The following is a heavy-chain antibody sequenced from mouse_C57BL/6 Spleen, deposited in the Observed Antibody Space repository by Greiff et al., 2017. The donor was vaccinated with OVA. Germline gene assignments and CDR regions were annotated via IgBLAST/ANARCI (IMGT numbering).Heavy chain of an antibody. CDR1: GFTFSDYY. D-gene: IGHD4-1*01. J-gene: IGHJ3*01. V-gene: IGHV5-16*01. CDR2: INYDGSST. Sequence: DVMLVESEGGLVQPGSSMKLSCTASGFTFSDYYMAWVRQVPEKGLEWVANINYDGSSTYYLDSLKSRFIISRDNAKNILYLQMSSLKSEDTATYYCARGETGPWFAYWGQGTLVTVSA. CDR3: ARGETGPWFAY.